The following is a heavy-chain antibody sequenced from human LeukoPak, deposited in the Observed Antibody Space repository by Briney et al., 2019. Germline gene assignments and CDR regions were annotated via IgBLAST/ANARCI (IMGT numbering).Heavy chain of an antibody. CDR1: GGSFSGYY. CDR2: INHSGST. Sequence: SETLSLTCAVYGGSFSGYYWSWIRQPPGKGLEWIGKINHSGSTNYNPSLKSRVTISVDTSKNQFSLKLSSVTAADTAVYYCARGLRYYCGLGSRFDYWGQGTLVTVSS. V-gene: IGHV4-34*01. J-gene: IGHJ4*02. CDR3: ARGLRYYCGLGSRFDY. D-gene: IGHD3-10*01.